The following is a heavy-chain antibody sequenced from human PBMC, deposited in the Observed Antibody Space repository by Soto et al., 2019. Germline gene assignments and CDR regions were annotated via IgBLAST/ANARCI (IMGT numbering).Heavy chain of an antibody. CDR3: AKDQAGIQLCHFDY. CDR2: ISGSGGST. Sequence: EVQLLESGGGLVQPGGSLRLSCAASGFTFSSYTMSWVHQAPGKGLEWVSAISGSGGSTYYADSVKGRFTISRDNSKNTLYLQMNSLRAEDTAVYYCAKDQAGIQLCHFDYWGPGTLVTVSS. V-gene: IGHV3-23*01. J-gene: IGHJ4*02. CDR1: GFTFSSYT. D-gene: IGHD5-18*01.